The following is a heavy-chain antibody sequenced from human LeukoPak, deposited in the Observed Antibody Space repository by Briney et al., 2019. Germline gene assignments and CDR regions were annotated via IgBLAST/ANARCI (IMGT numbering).Heavy chain of an antibody. Sequence: SETLSLTCTVSGGSISGSSYYWGWLRQPPGKGLEWIGSIYYSGSTYFNPSLKSRVTISGDTSKNQFPLKLSSVTAADTAVYYCARLGVATPFDYWGQGTLVTVSS. V-gene: IGHV4-39*01. CDR2: IYYSGST. J-gene: IGHJ4*02. CDR1: GGSISGSSYY. CDR3: ARLGVATPFDY. D-gene: IGHD5-12*01.